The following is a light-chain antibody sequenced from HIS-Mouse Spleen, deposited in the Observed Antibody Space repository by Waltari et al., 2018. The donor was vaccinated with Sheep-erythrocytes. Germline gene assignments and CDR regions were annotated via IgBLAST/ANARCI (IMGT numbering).Light chain of an antibody. CDR1: QLGDKY. CDR2: QDS. Sequence: SYELTQPPSVSVSTGQTASITCPGDQLGDKYACWYQQKPGQSPVLVIYQDSKRPSGIPERFSGSNSGNTATLTISGTQAMDEADYYCQAWDSSTAFFGTGTKVTVL. J-gene: IGLJ1*01. V-gene: IGLV3-1*01. CDR3: QAWDSSTAF.